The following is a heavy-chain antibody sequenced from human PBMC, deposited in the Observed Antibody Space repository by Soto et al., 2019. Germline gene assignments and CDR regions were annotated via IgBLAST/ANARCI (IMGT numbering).Heavy chain of an antibody. J-gene: IGHJ6*02. CDR3: AKGGASRGHYYGVDV. CDR1: GFTFTNFA. D-gene: IGHD3-10*01. V-gene: IGHV3-23*01. CDR2: VNGGGDRE. Sequence: GGSLRLSCTASGFTFTNFAMTWVRQAPGKGLEWVASVNGGGDREYYADFAKGRFVLSRDNSKNTLFLQMQSLRDEDTALYYCAKGGASRGHYYGVDVWGQGTMVTVS.